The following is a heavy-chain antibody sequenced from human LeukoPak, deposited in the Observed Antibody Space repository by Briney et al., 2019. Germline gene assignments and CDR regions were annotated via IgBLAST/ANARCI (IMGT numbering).Heavy chain of an antibody. J-gene: IGHJ6*03. Sequence: GGSLRLSCAASGFTFSSYAMHWVRQAPGKGLEWVALISYDESNTFYADSVKGRFTISRDNSKNTLYLQMNSLRAEDTAVYYCAKGGGGDDYYYYYYMDVWGKGTTVTVSS. CDR2: ISYDESNT. CDR1: GFTFSSYA. D-gene: IGHD4-17*01. CDR3: AKGGGGDDYYYYYYMDV. V-gene: IGHV3-30*04.